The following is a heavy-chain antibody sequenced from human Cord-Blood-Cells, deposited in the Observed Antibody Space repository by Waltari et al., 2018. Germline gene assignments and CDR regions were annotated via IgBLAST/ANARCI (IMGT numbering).Heavy chain of an antibody. CDR2: IYYSGST. V-gene: IGHV4-59*01. CDR3: ARATGYSSSWYDY. D-gene: IGHD6-13*01. J-gene: IGHJ4*02. CDR1: GGSISSYY. Sequence: QVQLQESGPGLVKPSETLSLTCTVSGGSISSYYWSWIRQPPGKGLEWIGYIYYSGSTNYNPSLKIRVTISVDTSKNQFSLKLSSVTAADTAVYYCARATGYSSSWYDYWGQGTLVTVSS.